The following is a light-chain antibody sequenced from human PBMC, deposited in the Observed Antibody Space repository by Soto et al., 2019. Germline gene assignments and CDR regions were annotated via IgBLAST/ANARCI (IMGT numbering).Light chain of an antibody. V-gene: IGLV2-11*01. J-gene: IGLJ1*01. Sequence: QSAPTQPRSRSGSPGQTVTISCTGSSSDVGSSNYMSWYQQHPGEAPKLVIYDVAHRPSGVPDRLSGSRSGKTASLTISALQPDDEADYSCCSYAGSDTLIFGSGTKVTVL. CDR1: SSDVGSSNY. CDR2: DVA. CDR3: CSYAGSDTLI.